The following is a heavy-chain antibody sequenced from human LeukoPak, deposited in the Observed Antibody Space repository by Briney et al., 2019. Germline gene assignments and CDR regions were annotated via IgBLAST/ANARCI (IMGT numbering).Heavy chain of an antibody. Sequence: ASVKVSCKASGYIFTSYGISWVRQAPGQGLDWLGWISAYNGNTNYAQKLQGRVTMTTDTSTSTAYMELRSLRSDDTAVYYCARGPFTLTFGGPSLDYWGQGTLVTVSS. CDR2: ISAYNGNT. J-gene: IGHJ4*02. CDR1: GYIFTSYG. V-gene: IGHV1-18*04. CDR3: ARGPFTLTFGGPSLDY. D-gene: IGHD3-16*01.